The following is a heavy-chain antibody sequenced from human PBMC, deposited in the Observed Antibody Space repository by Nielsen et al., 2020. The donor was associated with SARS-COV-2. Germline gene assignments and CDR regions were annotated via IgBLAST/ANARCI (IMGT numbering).Heavy chain of an antibody. CDR1: GGSFSGYC. CDR2: ISHSGTI. Sequence: SETLSLTCAVYGGSFSGYCWTWIRQSPGKGLEWIGAISHSGTISSNPSLKSRVAISIDTSKNQFSLKVSSVIATDATVYYCARHLSGTWAFDQWGQGTLVTVSS. D-gene: IGHD1-26*01. J-gene: IGHJ4*02. CDR3: ARHLSGTWAFDQ. V-gene: IGHV4-34*01.